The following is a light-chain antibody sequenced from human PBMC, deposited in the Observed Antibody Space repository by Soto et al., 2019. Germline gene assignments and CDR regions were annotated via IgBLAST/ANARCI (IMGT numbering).Light chain of an antibody. CDR3: HQYYTMPYS. CDR1: QSVFFRSKNKDY. CDR2: WST. J-gene: IGKJ2*03. V-gene: IGKV4-1*01. Sequence: DIVMTHSPDSLAVSLGERATINCKSSQSVFFRSKNKDYLAWYQHKPGQPPKLLFYWSTTRESGVPDRFSGSGSGTDFTLTISSLQAEDVAVYYCHQYYTMPYSFGQGTKLEIQ.